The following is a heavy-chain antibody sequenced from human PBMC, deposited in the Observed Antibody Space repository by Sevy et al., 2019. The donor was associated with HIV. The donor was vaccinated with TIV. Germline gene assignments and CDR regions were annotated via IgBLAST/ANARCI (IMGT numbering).Heavy chain of an antibody. CDR1: GFTFSSYA. D-gene: IGHD3-22*01. CDR3: ARDSVAKHYYDSSDDAFDI. Sequence: GGSLRLSCAASGFTFSSYAMHWVRQAPGKGLEWVAVISYDGSNKYYADSVKGRFTISRDNSKNTLYLQMNSLRAEDTAVSYCARDSVAKHYYDSSDDAFDIWGQGTMVTVSS. V-gene: IGHV3-30-3*01. J-gene: IGHJ3*02. CDR2: ISYDGSNK.